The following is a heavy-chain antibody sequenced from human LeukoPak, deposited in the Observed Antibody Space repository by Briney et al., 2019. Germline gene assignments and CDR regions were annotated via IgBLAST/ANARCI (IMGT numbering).Heavy chain of an antibody. Sequence: SETLSLTCTVSGGSISSSSYYWGWIRQPPGKGLEWIGSIYYSGSTYYNPSLKSRVTISVDTSKNQFSLKLSSVTAADTAVYYCARDGADYYDSSGYIDYWGQGTLVTVSS. CDR3: ARDGADYYDSSGYIDY. V-gene: IGHV4-39*07. CDR1: GGSISSSSYY. J-gene: IGHJ4*02. CDR2: IYYSGST. D-gene: IGHD3-22*01.